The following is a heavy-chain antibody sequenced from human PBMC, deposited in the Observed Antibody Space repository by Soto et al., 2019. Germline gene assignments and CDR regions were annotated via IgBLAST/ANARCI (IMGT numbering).Heavy chain of an antibody. CDR2: FNPSGGGT. D-gene: IGHD5-12*01. CDR3: AREKGGHDSVAFDY. Sequence: ASVKVSCKASGYTFTSYGISWVRQAPGQGLEWMGVFNPSGGGTHFAQRFQGRVTVTRDTSTSTVYMELSSLTSEDTAVYYCAREKGGHDSVAFDYWGQGTLVTVSS. CDR1: GYTFTSYG. V-gene: IGHV1-46*01. J-gene: IGHJ4*02.